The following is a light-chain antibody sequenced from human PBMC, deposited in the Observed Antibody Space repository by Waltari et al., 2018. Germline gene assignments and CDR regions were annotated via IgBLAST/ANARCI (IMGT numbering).Light chain of an antibody. CDR3: QQYNTYSGT. Sequence: DIQMTQSPSTLSASVGDRVTITCRASQSISEYLAWYQQKPGKAPNLLIYKASSLESGVSSRFSGSGSGTEFTLTISSLQPDDFATYYCQQYNTYSGTFGRGTTVDVK. CDR2: KAS. CDR1: QSISEY. J-gene: IGKJ1*01. V-gene: IGKV1-5*03.